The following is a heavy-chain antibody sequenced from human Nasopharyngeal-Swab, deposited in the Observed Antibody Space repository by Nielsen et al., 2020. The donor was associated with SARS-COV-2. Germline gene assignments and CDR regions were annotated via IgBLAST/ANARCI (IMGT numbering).Heavy chain of an antibody. CDR2: IYSGGST. Sequence: GESLKISCAASGFTVSSNYMSWVRRAPGKGLEWVSVIYSGGSTYYADSVKGRFTTSRDNSKNTLYLQMNSLRAEDTAVYYCARAGTYYDILTGYYKGGIDYWGQGTLVTVSS. D-gene: IGHD3-9*01. J-gene: IGHJ4*02. CDR1: GFTVSSNY. V-gene: IGHV3-66*01. CDR3: ARAGTYYDILTGYYKGGIDY.